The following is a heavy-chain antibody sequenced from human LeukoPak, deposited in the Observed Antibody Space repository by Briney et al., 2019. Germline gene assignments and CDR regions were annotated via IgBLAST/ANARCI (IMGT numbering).Heavy chain of an antibody. V-gene: IGHV4-30-4*01. D-gene: IGHD6-19*01. CDR1: GGSISSGDYY. Sequence: PSQTLSLTCTVSGGSISSGDYYWSWIRQPPGKGLEWIGYIYYSGSTNYNPSLKSRVTISVDTSKNQFSLKLSSVTAADTAVYYCARHAPSSGWTFDAFDIWGQGTMVTVSS. J-gene: IGHJ3*02. CDR2: IYYSGST. CDR3: ARHAPSSGWTFDAFDI.